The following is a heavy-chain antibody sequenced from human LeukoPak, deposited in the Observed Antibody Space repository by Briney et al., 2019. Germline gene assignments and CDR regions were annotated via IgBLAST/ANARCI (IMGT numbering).Heavy chain of an antibody. D-gene: IGHD3-10*01. CDR3: AKPEEWFGERPDY. J-gene: IGHJ4*02. Sequence: GGSLRLCCAASGFTFSSYAMSWVRQAPGKGLEWVSAISGSGGSTYYADSVKGRFTISRDNSKNTLYLQMNSLRAEDTAVYYCAKPEEWFGERPDYWGQGTLVTVSS. CDR2: ISGSGGST. CDR1: GFTFSSYA. V-gene: IGHV3-23*01.